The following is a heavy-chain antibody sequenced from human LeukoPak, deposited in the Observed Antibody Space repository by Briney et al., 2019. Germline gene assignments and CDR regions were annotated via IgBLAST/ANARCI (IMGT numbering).Heavy chain of an antibody. CDR3: ASHYSSGSYRYTGSFDS. J-gene: IGHJ4*02. V-gene: IGHV4-34*01. Sequence: SETLSLTCADYGGSFSDYYWSWIRQPPGKGLEWIWEINHSGTTNYSPSLKSRVSISVDTSKNQFSLKLNSVTAADAAMYYCASHYSSGSYRYTGSFDSWGQGMLVNVSS. CDR1: GGSFSDYY. D-gene: IGHD3-16*02. CDR2: INHSGTT.